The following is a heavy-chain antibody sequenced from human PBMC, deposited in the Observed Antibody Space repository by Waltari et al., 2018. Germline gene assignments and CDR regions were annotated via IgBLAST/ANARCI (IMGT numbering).Heavy chain of an antibody. D-gene: IGHD1-26*01. V-gene: IGHV4-34*01. CDR2: INHSGST. J-gene: IGHJ5*02. CDR1: GGSFSGFS. CDR3: ARADRGPRFTSGSSATPDWGP. Sequence: QVQLQQWGAGLLKPSETLPLTCAVYGGSFSGFSCTWIRPPPGRGLEWSGEINHSGSTNYNPSLKSRVTIALDTSRNHCSLKLSSVTAADTAVYYCARADRGPRFTSGSSATPDWGPWGQGTLVTVSS.